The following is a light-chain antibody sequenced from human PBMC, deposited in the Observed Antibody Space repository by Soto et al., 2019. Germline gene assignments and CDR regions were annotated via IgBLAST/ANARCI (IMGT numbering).Light chain of an antibody. J-gene: IGKJ5*01. Sequence: ESVLTQSPDTLSSFPGDRVTLSCRASQYSNTRGAGYQPRPGQAPRLLIYQTSIRAAGIPARVSASGSGTDFTLTISRLEPEDFAVYYCQQYGSSPLTFGQGTRLEIK. CDR3: QQYGSSPLT. V-gene: IGKV3-20*01. CDR1: QYSNTRG. CDR2: QTS.